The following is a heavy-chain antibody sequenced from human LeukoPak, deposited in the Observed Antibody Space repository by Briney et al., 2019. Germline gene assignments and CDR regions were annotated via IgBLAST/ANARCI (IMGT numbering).Heavy chain of an antibody. CDR2: INPNSGGT. Sequence: GASVKVSCKASGYTFTGYYMHWVRQAPGQGLEWMGWINPNSGGTNYAQKFQGRVTMTRDTSISTAYMELSRLRSDDTAVYYFARVGSGSYYGWFDPWGQGTLVTVSS. CDR3: ARVGSGSYYGWFDP. CDR1: GYTFTGYY. V-gene: IGHV1-2*02. D-gene: IGHD1-26*01. J-gene: IGHJ5*02.